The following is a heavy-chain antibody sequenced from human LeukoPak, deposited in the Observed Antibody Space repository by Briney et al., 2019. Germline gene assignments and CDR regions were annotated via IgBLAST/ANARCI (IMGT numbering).Heavy chain of an antibody. V-gene: IGHV3-48*01. CDR1: GFPFSSYN. CDR3: ARDSPGWGGFDF. D-gene: IGHD3-10*01. CDR2: LQSSSRSL. J-gene: IGHJ4*02. Sequence: GRSLRLSCAASGFPFSSYNMNWVRQAPGKGLEWVSWLQSSSRSLFYADSVKGRFTVSRDDAKNSLYLQLNSLRAEDTAVYYCARDSPGWGGFDFWGQGTLVTVSS.